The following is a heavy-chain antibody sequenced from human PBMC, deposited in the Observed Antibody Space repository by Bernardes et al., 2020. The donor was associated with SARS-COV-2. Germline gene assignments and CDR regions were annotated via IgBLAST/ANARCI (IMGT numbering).Heavy chain of an antibody. CDR3: ARRSMDY. CDR2: INPKSGDT. J-gene: IGHJ4*02. CDR1: GYTFTDYY. V-gene: IGHV1-2*02. Sequence: ASVKVSCKASGYTFTDYYMHWVRQAPGQGLEWMGWINPKSGDTNYAQKFQGRVTMTTDTSTSTAYMELRSLRSDDTAVYYCARRSMDYWGQGTLVTVSS.